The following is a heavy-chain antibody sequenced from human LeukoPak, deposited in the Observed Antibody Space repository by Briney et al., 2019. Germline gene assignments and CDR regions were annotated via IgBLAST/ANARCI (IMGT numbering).Heavy chain of an antibody. CDR2: ISYDGSNK. CDR1: GFTFSSYA. V-gene: IGHV3-30*04. Sequence: GRSLRLSCAASGFTFSSYAMHWVRQAPDKGLEWVAVISYDGSNKYYADSVKGRFTISRDNSKNTLYLQMNSLRAEDTAVYYCALIAARLNYYYYMDVWGKGTTVTVSS. D-gene: IGHD6-6*01. J-gene: IGHJ6*03. CDR3: ALIAARLNYYYYMDV.